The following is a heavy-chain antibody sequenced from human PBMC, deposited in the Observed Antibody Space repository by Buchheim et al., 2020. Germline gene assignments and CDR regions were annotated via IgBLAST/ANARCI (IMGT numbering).Heavy chain of an antibody. CDR1: GFTFSNFA. J-gene: IGHJ6*02. D-gene: IGHD1-26*01. V-gene: IGHV3-23*01. Sequence: EVQLLESGGGLVQTGGSLRLYCAASGFTFSNFAMGWVRQGPGKGLEWVSAISGSGDSTFYADSVKGRFTISRDSSKNTLSLQMNSLRAEDTAVYYCARVMGATKYYYYYGMDVWGQGTT. CDR2: ISGSGDST. CDR3: ARVMGATKYYYYYGMDV.